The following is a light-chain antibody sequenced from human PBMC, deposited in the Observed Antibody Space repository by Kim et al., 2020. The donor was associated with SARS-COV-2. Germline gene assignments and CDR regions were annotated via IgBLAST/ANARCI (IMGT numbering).Light chain of an antibody. CDR1: KLGDKY. V-gene: IGLV3-1*01. J-gene: IGLJ2*01. CDR3: QAWDSSTRVV. Sequence: VSPEHTASITCSGDKLGDKYACWYQQKPGQSPVLVIYQDSKRPSGIPERFSGSNSGNTATLTIGGTQAMDEADYYCQAWDSSTRVVFGGGTQLTVL. CDR2: QDS.